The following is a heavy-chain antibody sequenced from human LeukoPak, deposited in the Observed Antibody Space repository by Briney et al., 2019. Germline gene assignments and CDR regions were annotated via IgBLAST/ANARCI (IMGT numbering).Heavy chain of an antibody. CDR3: ARDGILTGYDAFDI. Sequence: QTGGSLRLSCAASGFTVSSNYMSWVRQAPGKGLEWVSVIYSGGSTYYADSVKGRFTISRDNSKNTLYLQMNSLRAEDTAVYYCARDGILTGYDAFDIWGQGTMVTVSS. CDR1: GFTVSSNY. D-gene: IGHD3-9*01. CDR2: IYSGGST. J-gene: IGHJ3*02. V-gene: IGHV3-53*01.